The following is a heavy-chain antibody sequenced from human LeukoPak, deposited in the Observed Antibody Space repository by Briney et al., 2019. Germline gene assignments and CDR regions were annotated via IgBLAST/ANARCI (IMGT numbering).Heavy chain of an antibody. Sequence: GGSLRLSCAASGFTFSSYGMHWVRQAPGKGLEWVAGICYDGSKKDYADSVKGRFTISRDNAKNTLYLQMNSLSAEHTAVYYCAKEDGSGSNWFDPWGQGTLVTVSS. CDR1: GFTFSSYG. CDR2: ICYDGSKK. V-gene: IGHV3-33*06. CDR3: AKEDGSGSNWFDP. J-gene: IGHJ5*02. D-gene: IGHD3-10*01.